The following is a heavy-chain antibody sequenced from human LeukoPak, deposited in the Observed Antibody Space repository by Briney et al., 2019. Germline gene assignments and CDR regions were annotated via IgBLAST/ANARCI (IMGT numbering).Heavy chain of an antibody. V-gene: IGHV3-7*01. CDR1: GFTFSSYW. CDR3: ARDLTSSVVPSL. Sequence: GGSLRLSCAASGFTFSSYWMNWVRQSPGKGLEWVANINQDESEKYYVDSVKGRFTISRDNAKNSLYLQMNSLRAEDTAVYYCARDLTSSVVPSLWGQGTLVTVSS. CDR2: INQDESEK. J-gene: IGHJ4*02. D-gene: IGHD2-15*01.